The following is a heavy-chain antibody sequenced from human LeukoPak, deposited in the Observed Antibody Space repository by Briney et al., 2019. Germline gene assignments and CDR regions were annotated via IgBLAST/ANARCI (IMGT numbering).Heavy chain of an antibody. CDR2: IYGGGST. CDR1: GFTVSSNY. V-gene: IGHV3-53*05. Sequence: GGSLRLSCAASGFTVSSNYMNWVRQAPGKGLEWVSVIYGGGSTYYADSVKGRFTISRDNSKNTLYLQMNSLRAEDTAVYYCAKEAGFGYYGNWGQGTLVTVSS. D-gene: IGHD2-15*01. J-gene: IGHJ4*02. CDR3: AKEAGFGYYGN.